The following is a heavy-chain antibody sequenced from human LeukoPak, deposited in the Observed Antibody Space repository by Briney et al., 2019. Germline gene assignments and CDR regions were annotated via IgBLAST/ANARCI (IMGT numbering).Heavy chain of an antibody. J-gene: IGHJ4*02. V-gene: IGHV3-9*01. CDR3: AKGGSYYYDSSGYYLDY. CDR1: GFTFDDYA. CDR2: ISWNSGSI. D-gene: IGHD3-22*01. Sequence: GGSLRLSCAASGFTFDDYAIHWVRQAPGKGLEWVSGISWNSGSIGYADSVKGRFTISRDNAKNSLYLQMNSLRAEDTALYYCAKGGSYYYDSSGYYLDYWGQGALVTVSS.